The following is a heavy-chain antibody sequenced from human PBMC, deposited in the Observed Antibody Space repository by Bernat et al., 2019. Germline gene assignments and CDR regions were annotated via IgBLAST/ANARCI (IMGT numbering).Heavy chain of an antibody. J-gene: IGHJ4*02. V-gene: IGHV3-9*01. CDR3: AKGAQRDGTRHFDY. CDR2: LSWESGDR. D-gene: IGHD2-8*01. Sequence: EAQLVESGGDLVEPGRSLRLSCAASGFNFGDYPMHWVRQPPGKGLEWVSGLSWESGDRVYADSVKGRFTISRDNAKNSLYPQMNSLRVEDTAFYFCAKGAQRDGTRHFDYWGQGTLVTVSS. CDR1: GFNFGDYP.